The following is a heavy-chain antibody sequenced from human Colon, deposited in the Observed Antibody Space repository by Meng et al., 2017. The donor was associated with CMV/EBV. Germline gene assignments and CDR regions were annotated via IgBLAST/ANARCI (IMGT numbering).Heavy chain of an antibody. Sequence: SETLSLTCTVSGASLNNDNSFWSWIRQPPGKGLEWIGYIYYSGSTNYNPSLKSRVTISVDTSKNQFSLKLSSVTAADTAVYYCARSRTYYDSRPQFDYWGQGTLVTVSS. CDR1: GASLNNDNSF. D-gene: IGHD3-22*01. J-gene: IGHJ4*02. CDR2: IYYSGST. V-gene: IGHV4-61*01. CDR3: ARSRTYYDSRPQFDY.